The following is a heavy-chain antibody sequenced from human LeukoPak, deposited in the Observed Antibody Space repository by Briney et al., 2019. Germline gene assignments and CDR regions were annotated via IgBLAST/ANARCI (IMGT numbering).Heavy chain of an antibody. V-gene: IGHV4-34*01. Sequence: SETLSLTCAVYGGSFSGYYWSWIRQPPGKGLEWIGEINHSGSTNYNPSLKSRVTISVDTSKNQFSLKLSSVTAADTAVYYCARDGLYCSGGSCYSLGFDYWGQGTLVTVSS. CDR2: INHSGST. D-gene: IGHD2-15*01. CDR3: ARDGLYCSGGSCYSLGFDY. CDR1: GGSFSGYY. J-gene: IGHJ4*02.